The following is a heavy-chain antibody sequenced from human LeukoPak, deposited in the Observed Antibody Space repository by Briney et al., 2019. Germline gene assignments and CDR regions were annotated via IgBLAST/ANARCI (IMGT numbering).Heavy chain of an antibody. J-gene: IGHJ4*02. CDR1: GGSISSGSYF. CDR3: AREVAGTPWIDY. Sequence: PSQTLSLTCTVSGGSISSGSYFWSWIRQPAGKELEWIGRIYTSGSTTYNPSLKSRVTVSVDTSKNQFSLMLSSVTAADTAVYYCAREVAGTPWIDYWGQGTLVTVSS. CDR2: IYTSGST. D-gene: IGHD6-19*01. V-gene: IGHV4-61*02.